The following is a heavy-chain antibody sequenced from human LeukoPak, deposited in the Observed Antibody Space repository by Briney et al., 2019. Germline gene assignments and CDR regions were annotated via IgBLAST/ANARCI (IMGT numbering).Heavy chain of an antibody. D-gene: IGHD2/OR15-2a*01. CDR3: ARTVYGRLKYNWFDP. CDR1: GFTLSSYA. Sequence: GGSLRLSCAASGFTLSSYAMSWVRQAPGKGLQWVSGISSSGGSTYYVDSVKGRFTISRDNSKNTLYLQMNSLRAEDTAVYYCARTVYGRLKYNWFDPWGQGTLVTVSS. V-gene: IGHV3-23*01. J-gene: IGHJ5*02. CDR2: ISSSGGST.